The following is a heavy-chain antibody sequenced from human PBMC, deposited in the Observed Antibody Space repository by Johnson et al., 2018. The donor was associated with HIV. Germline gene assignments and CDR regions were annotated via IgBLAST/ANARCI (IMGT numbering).Heavy chain of an antibody. CDR2: IRFDGNNK. D-gene: IGHD5-24*01. Sequence: QMLLVESGGGVVQPGGSLRLSCAASEFTFSSYGMHWVRQAPGKGLEWVTFIRFDGNNKYYADSVEGRFTISRDNSKNTLHLQMNSLRVEDTAVYYCAKDFTDGAFDIWGRGTMVTVSS. CDR1: EFTFSSYG. CDR3: AKDFTDGAFDI. V-gene: IGHV3-30*02. J-gene: IGHJ3*02.